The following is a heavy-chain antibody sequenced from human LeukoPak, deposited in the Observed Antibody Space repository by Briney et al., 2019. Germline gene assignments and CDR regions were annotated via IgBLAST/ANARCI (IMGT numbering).Heavy chain of an antibody. Sequence: GGSLRLSCAASGFTFSNSRMNWVRQAPGKGLEWGSYISSSSNAIYYADSVKARFTISRDNAKNSLYLQMNSMRDEDTAVYYCARGIVGATSFDYWGQGTLVTVPS. CDR1: GFTFSNSR. D-gene: IGHD1-26*01. CDR2: ISSSSNAI. CDR3: ARGIVGATSFDY. J-gene: IGHJ4*02. V-gene: IGHV3-48*02.